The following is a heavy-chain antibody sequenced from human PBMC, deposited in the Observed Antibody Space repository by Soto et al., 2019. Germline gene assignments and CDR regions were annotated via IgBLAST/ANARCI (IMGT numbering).Heavy chain of an antibody. J-gene: IGHJ6*02. CDR3: ARVDSSGWYVGYYYYGMDV. V-gene: IGHV1-18*01. D-gene: IGHD6-19*01. CDR2: ISTYNGNT. CDR1: GYTFTSYG. Sequence: GASVKVSCKASGYTFTSYGISWVRQAPGQGLEWMGWISTYNGNTNYAQKIQGRVTMTTVTSTSTAYMELRSLRSDDTAVFYCARVDSSGWYVGYYYYGMDVWGQGTTVTVSS.